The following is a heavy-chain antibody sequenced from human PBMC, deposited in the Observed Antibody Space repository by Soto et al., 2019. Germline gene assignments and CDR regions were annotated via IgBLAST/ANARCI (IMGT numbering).Heavy chain of an antibody. CDR2: ISYDGSNK. CDR1: GFTFSSYG. Sequence: GESLKISCAASGFTFSSYGMHWVRQAPGKGLEWVAVISYDGSNKYYADSVKGRFTISRDNSKNTLYLQMNSLRAEDTAVYYCAKGDNYGSGSSHYWGQGTLVTVSS. J-gene: IGHJ4*02. D-gene: IGHD3-10*01. V-gene: IGHV3-30*18. CDR3: AKGDNYGSGSSHY.